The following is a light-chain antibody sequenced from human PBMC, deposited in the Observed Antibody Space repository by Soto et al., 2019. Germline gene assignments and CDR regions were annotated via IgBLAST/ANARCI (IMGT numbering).Light chain of an antibody. CDR2: GAS. V-gene: IGKV3D-20*02. J-gene: IGKJ1*01. Sequence: ENVLTQSPATLSVSPGERATLSCRASQNVDTKYLAWYQQKPGQAPRIIIFGASGRATGIPDRFSGSGSGTDFTLTISRLEPEDFATYYCQQSYSTPVAFGQGTKVDIK. CDR1: QNVDTKY. CDR3: QQSYSTPVA.